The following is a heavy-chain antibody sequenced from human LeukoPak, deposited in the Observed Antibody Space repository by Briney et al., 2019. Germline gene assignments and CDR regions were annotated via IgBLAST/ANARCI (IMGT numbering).Heavy chain of an antibody. J-gene: IGHJ4*02. Sequence: ASVKVSCKVSGYTLAQLSMHWVRQAPGKGLEWVGEFDPEDGETIYAQKFQGRVTMTGDTSTDTAYLELSSLTTEDTAAYYFSASPFTVTTNFDYWGQGTLVSVSS. CDR2: FDPEDGET. CDR1: GYTLAQLS. V-gene: IGHV1-24*01. CDR3: SASPFTVTTNFDY. D-gene: IGHD4-17*01.